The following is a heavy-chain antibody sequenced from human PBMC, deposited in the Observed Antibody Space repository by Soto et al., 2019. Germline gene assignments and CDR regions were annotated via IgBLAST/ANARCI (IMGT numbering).Heavy chain of an antibody. D-gene: IGHD3-10*01. CDR3: ARGSGFGEPLENGMDV. CDR2: MNPNSGNT. CDR1: GYTFTSYD. J-gene: IGHJ6*02. Sequence: QVQLVQSGAEVKKPGASVKVSCKASGYTFTSYDINWVRQATGQGLEWMGWMNPNSGNTGYEQKFQGRVTMTRNTSTSTAYMELSSLRSEDTAVYYCARGSGFGEPLENGMDVWDQGTTVTVSS. V-gene: IGHV1-8*01.